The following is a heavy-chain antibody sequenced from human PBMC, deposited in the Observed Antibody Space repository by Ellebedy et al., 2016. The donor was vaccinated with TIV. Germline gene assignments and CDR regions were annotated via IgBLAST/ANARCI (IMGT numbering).Heavy chain of an antibody. Sequence: GSLRLSCAVYGGSFSGYYWSWIRQPPGKGLEWIGEIIHSGSTHYNPSLKSRVTISVDTSKIQFSLKLSSVTAADTAVYYCARHSGSSSWYVYYFDYWGQGTLVTVSS. D-gene: IGHD6-13*01. J-gene: IGHJ4*02. V-gene: IGHV4-34*12. CDR3: ARHSGSSSWYVYYFDY. CDR2: IIHSGST. CDR1: GGSFSGYY.